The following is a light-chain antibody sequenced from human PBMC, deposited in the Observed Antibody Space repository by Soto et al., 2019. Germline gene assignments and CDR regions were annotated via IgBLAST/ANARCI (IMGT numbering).Light chain of an antibody. J-gene: IGKJ1*01. CDR1: QSLLHRARYNY. Sequence: DIVLTQSPLSLPVTPGEPASISCRSGQSLLHRARYNYLDWYLQKPGQSPQLLIYLGSNRASGVPDRFSGSASGTNFTLEISRVEAEDAGVYYCMQALQTWTFGQGTKVEIK. V-gene: IGKV2-28*01. CDR3: MQALQTWT. CDR2: LGS.